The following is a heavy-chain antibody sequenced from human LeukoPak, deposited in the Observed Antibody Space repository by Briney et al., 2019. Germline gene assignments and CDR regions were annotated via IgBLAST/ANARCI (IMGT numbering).Heavy chain of an antibody. D-gene: IGHD6-19*01. CDR1: GFTFSSYA. Sequence: PGGSLRLSCAASGFTFSSYAMSWVRQAPGKGLEWVSTISGSGGSTYYADSVKGRFTISRDNSKNTLYLQMNSLRAEDTAVYYCARDSSGWYGYFDYWGQGTLVTVSS. CDR3: ARDSSGWYGYFDY. V-gene: IGHV3-23*01. J-gene: IGHJ4*02. CDR2: ISGSGGST.